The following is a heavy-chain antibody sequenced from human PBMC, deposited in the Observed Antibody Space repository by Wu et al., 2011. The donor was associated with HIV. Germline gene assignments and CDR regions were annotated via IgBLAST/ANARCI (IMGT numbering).Heavy chain of an antibody. D-gene: IGHD4-17*01. CDR3: AARQMDDYGDYVSYFDY. CDR1: GSTLTELS. CDR2: FDPENDER. Sequence: QVQLVQSGAEVKKPGASVKVSCKVSGSTLTELSIHWVRQAPGKGLEWLGGFDPENDERTYAQRVQGTVTMTEDTSTETAYVELTSLTSDDTAVYYCAARQMDDYGDYVSYFDYWAREPWSPSPQ. V-gene: IGHV1-24*01. J-gene: IGHJ4*02.